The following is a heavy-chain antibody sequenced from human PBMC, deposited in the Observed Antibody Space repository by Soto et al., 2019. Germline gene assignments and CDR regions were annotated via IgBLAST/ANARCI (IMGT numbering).Heavy chain of an antibody. CDR2: IYYSGST. J-gene: IGHJ4*02. CDR3: ARVLKDRTNGVSYYFDY. V-gene: IGHV4-59*01. CDR1: GGSISSYY. D-gene: IGHD2-8*01. Sequence: PSETLSLTCTVSGGSISSYYWSWIRQPPGKGLEWIGYIYYSGSTNYNPSLKSRVTISVDTSKNQFSLKLSSVTAADTAVYYCARVLKDRTNGVSYYFDYWGQGTLVTVSS.